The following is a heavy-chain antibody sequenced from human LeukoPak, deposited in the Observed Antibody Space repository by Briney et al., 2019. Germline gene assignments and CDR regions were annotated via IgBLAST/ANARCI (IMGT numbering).Heavy chain of an antibody. V-gene: IGHV3-21*01. CDR1: GFTFSSYS. CDR2: ISISISYI. J-gene: IGHJ5*02. CDR3: ARDPSRYYYGSGSYYNAGNNWFNP. Sequence: GGSLRLSCAASGFTFSSYSMNWVRQAPGKGLEWVSSISISISYIYYADSVKGRFTISRDNAKNLLYLQMNSLRAEDTAVYYCARDPSRYYYGSGSYYNAGNNWFNPWGQGTLVTVSS. D-gene: IGHD3-10*01.